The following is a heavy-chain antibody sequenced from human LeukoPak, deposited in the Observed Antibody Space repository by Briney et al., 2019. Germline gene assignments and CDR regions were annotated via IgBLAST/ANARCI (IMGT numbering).Heavy chain of an antibody. Sequence: ASVKVSCKASGYTFTSYYMHWVRQAPGQGLEWMGIINPSGGSTSYAQKFQGRVTMTRDTSISTAYMELSRLRSDDTAVYYCATSYGSGSYSTHDAFDIWGQGTMVTVSS. J-gene: IGHJ3*02. CDR1: GYTFTSYY. CDR2: INPSGGST. V-gene: IGHV1-46*01. CDR3: ATSYGSGSYSTHDAFDI. D-gene: IGHD3-10*01.